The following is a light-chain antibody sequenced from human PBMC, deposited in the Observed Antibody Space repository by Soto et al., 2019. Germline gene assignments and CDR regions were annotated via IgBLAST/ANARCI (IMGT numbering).Light chain of an antibody. Sequence: DIQMTQSPSSVSASVGDRVTITCRASRGISSWLGWYQQKTGKVPKLLIYAASTLQSGVPSRFSGSGSGTDFTLTISSLQPEDVATYYCQKYNSAPRTFGQGTKVEIK. CDR1: RGISSW. CDR3: QKYNSAPRT. CDR2: AAS. V-gene: IGKV1-27*01. J-gene: IGKJ1*01.